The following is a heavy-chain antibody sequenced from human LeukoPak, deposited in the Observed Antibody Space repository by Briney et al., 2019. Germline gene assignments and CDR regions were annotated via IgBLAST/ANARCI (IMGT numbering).Heavy chain of an antibody. CDR1: GFTFSSYA. CDR3: ARDYMSGYYYYGMDV. D-gene: IGHD3-3*01. J-gene: IGHJ6*02. Sequence: RGGSLRLSCAASGFTFSSYAMHWVRQAPGKGLEWVAVISYDGSNKYYADSVKGRFTISRDNSKNTLYLQMNSLRAEDTAVYYCARDYMSGYYYYGMDVWGQGTTVTVSS. V-gene: IGHV3-30-3*01. CDR2: ISYDGSNK.